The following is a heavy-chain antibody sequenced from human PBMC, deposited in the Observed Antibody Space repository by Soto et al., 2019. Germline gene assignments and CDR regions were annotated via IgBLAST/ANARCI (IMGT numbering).Heavy chain of an antibody. D-gene: IGHD1-26*01. V-gene: IGHV4-61*01. CDR2: IYYSGNT. CDR1: GGSVSSGSYY. Sequence: QVQLQESGPGLVKPSETLSLTCTVSGGSVSSGSYYWSWIRQPPGKGLEWIGYIYYSGNTNYNPSLKSRVPISVGTSKNQFCLELRSVGGADTAVYCCAGGRGPGVGATSWYFDLWGRGTLVTVSS. CDR3: AGGRGPGVGATSWYFDL. J-gene: IGHJ2*01.